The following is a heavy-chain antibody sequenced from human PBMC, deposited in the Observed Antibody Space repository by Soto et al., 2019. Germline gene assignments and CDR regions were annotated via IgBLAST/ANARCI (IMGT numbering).Heavy chain of an antibody. D-gene: IGHD3-10*01. V-gene: IGHV3-33*01. J-gene: IGHJ4*02. CDR3: SRDRRADYYGSGSSQEFPAY. CDR1: GFTFSSYG. CDR2: IWYDGSNK. Sequence: GGSLRLSCAASGFTFSSYGMHRVRQAPGKGLEWVAVIWYDGSNKYYAESVKGRFTISRDKSKKTLYLQMNNLRDEDKAVYYCSRDRRADYYGSGSSQEFPAYWGQGTLVTVSS.